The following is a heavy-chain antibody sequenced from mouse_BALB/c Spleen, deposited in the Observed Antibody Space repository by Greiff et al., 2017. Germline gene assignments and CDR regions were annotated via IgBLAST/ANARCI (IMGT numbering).Heavy chain of an antibody. Sequence: EVQLVESGPGLVKPSQSLSLTCTVTGYSITSDYAWNWIRQFPGNKLEWMGYISYSGSTSYNPSLKSRISITRDTSKNQFFLQLNSVTTEDTATYYCAINWDVWFADWGQGTLVTVSA. CDR1: GYSITSDYA. J-gene: IGHJ3*01. CDR2: ISYSGST. V-gene: IGHV3-2*02. D-gene: IGHD4-1*01. CDR3: AINWDVWFAD.